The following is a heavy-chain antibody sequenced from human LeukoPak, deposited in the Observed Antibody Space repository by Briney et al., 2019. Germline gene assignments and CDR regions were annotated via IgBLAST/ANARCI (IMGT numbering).Heavy chain of an antibody. CDR3: ARDGRIAAAGTGWFDP. J-gene: IGHJ5*02. D-gene: IGHD6-13*01. Sequence: SQTLSLTCAISGDSVSSNSAAWNWIRQSPSRGLEWLGRTYYRSKWYNDYAVSVKSRITINPDTSKNQFSLQLNSVTPEDTAVYYSARDGRIAAAGTGWFDPWGQGTLVTVSS. CDR2: TYYRSKWYN. V-gene: IGHV6-1*01. CDR1: GDSVSSNSAA.